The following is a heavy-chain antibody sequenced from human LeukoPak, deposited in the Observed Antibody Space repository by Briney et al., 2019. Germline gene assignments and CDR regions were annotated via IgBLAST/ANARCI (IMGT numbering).Heavy chain of an antibody. CDR3: AELGITMIGGV. CDR2: ISTSSSYI. Sequence: GGSLRLSCAASGFTFSSYSMNWVRQAPGKGLEWVSSISTSSSYIYYVDSVKGRFTISRDNAKNSLNLQMNSLRAEDTAVYYCAELGITMIGGVWGKGTTVTISP. CDR1: GFTFSSYS. J-gene: IGHJ6*04. V-gene: IGHV3-21*01. D-gene: IGHD3-10*02.